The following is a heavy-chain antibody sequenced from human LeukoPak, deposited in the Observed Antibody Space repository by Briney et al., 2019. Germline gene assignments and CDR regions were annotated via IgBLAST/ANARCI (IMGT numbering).Heavy chain of an antibody. CDR1: GYTFTSYD. J-gene: IGHJ4*02. CDR3: ARGGDYYDSSGHSAHFDY. V-gene: IGHV1-8*01. CDR2: MNPNSGNT. D-gene: IGHD3-22*01. Sequence: ASVKVSCKASGYTFTSYDINWVRQATGQGLEWMGWMNPNSGNTGYAQKFQGRVTMTRNTSISTAYTELSSLRSEDTAVYYCARGGDYYDSSGHSAHFDYWDQGTLVTVSS.